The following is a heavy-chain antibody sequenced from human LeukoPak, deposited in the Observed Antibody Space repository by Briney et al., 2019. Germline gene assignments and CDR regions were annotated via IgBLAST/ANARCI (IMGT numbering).Heavy chain of an antibody. CDR2: INQDGSEK. CDR1: GFTFSSYL. CDR3: ARIGYSYGPLGYYYYMDV. D-gene: IGHD5-18*01. V-gene: IGHV3-7*01. Sequence: GGSLRLSCAASGFTFSSYLMSWVRQAPGKGLEWVANINQDGSEKYYVDSVKGRLTISRDNAKNSLYLQMNSLRAEDTAVYYCARIGYSYGPLGYYYYMDVWGKGTTVTISS. J-gene: IGHJ6*03.